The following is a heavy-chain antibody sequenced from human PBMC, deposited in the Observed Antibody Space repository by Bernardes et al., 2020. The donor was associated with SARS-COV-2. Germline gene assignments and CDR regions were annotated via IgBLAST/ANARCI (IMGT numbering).Heavy chain of an antibody. CDR1: GFTSTNYV. J-gene: IGHJ4*02. CDR3: VGPGI. Sequence: GGSLRLSCVASGFTSTNYVMIWVRQAPGKGLEWISGVTGSDYSTYYADSVKGRSTISRDNSNNAVYLDIHSLGAADTAVYYCVGPGIWGRGTLVTVSS. CDR2: VTGSDYST. V-gene: IGHV3-23*01.